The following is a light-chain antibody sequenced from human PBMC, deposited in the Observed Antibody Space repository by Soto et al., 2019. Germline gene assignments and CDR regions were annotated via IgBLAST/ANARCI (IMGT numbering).Light chain of an antibody. CDR2: XXX. Sequence: QSVLTQPASVSGSPGQSITISCTGTSSDVGGYNYVSWYQQHPGKAPKLMIYXXXXRXXXXXXXXXGSKSGNMASLTISGLQAEDXADYYCSSYTSSSTRVFGGGTKLTVL. CDR1: SSDVGGYNY. J-gene: IGLJ3*02. V-gene: IGLV2-14*01. CDR3: SSYTSSSTRV.